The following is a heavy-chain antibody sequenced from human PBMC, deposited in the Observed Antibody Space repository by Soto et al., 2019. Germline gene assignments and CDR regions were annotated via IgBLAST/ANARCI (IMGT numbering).Heavy chain of an antibody. J-gene: IGHJ4*02. Sequence: QVQLVQSGAEVKKPGSSVKVSCKASGGTFSSYTISWVRQAPGQGLEWMGRIIPILGIANYAQKFQGRVRSTADKPTSKAYMELSSLRAEDTAVYYCARGGEAGWYAWKIRDYFDYWGQGTLVTVSS. CDR1: GGTFSSYT. CDR2: IIPILGIA. CDR3: ARGGEAGWYAWKIRDYFDY. D-gene: IGHD3-16*01. V-gene: IGHV1-69*02.